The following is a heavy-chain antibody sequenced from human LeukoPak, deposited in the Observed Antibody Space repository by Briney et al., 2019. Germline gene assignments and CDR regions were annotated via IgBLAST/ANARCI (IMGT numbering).Heavy chain of an antibody. CDR3: ARGEPMVRGAPYNWFDP. J-gene: IGHJ5*02. D-gene: IGHD3-10*01. Sequence: SETLSLTCAVYGGSFSGYYWSWIRQPPGKGLEWIGKINHSGSTNYNPSLKSRVTISVDTSKNQFSLKLSSVTAADTAVYYCARGEPMVRGAPYNWFDPWGQGTLVTVSS. V-gene: IGHV4-34*01. CDR2: INHSGST. CDR1: GGSFSGYY.